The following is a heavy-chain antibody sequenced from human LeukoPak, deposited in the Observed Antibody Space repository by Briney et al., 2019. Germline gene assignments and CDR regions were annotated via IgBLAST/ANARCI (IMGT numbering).Heavy chain of an antibody. CDR2: IYYSGST. J-gene: IGHJ5*02. D-gene: IGHD3-16*01. CDR1: GGSISSYY. CDR3: ARVGFGDWNWFDP. Sequence: KTSETLSLTCTVSGGSISSYYWSWIRQPPGKGLEWIGYIYYSGSTNYNPSLKSRVTISVDTSKNQFSLKLSSVTAADTAVYYCARVGFGDWNWFDPWGQGTLVTVSS. V-gene: IGHV4-59*01.